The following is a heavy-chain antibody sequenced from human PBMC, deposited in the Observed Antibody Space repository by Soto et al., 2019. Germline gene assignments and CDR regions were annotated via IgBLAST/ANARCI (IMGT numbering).Heavy chain of an antibody. CDR2: NSSSGSTI. Sequence: GSLRLSCAASGFTFGIYSMNWVRQAPGKGLEWVSYNSSSGSTIYYADSVKGRFTISRDTATNSLYLQMNSLRAEDTAVYYCARDRSSSSGYYYYYMDVWGKGTTVTVSS. J-gene: IGHJ6*03. CDR1: GFTFGIYS. D-gene: IGHD6-6*01. V-gene: IGHV3-48*01. CDR3: ARDRSSSSGYYYYYMDV.